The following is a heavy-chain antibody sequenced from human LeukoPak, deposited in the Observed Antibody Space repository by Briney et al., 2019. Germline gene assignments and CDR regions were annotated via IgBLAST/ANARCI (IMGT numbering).Heavy chain of an antibody. Sequence: PSETLSLTCTVSGGSISSSSYYWGWIRQPPGKGLEWIGSIHYSGSTNDNPSLKSRVTISVDTSKNQFSLKLSSVTAADTAVYYCARPYYYYDSSGMIPHAFEVWGQGTMVTVSS. J-gene: IGHJ3*01. D-gene: IGHD3-22*01. V-gene: IGHV4-39*01. CDR2: IHYSGST. CDR3: ARPYYYYDSSGMIPHAFEV. CDR1: GGSISSSSYY.